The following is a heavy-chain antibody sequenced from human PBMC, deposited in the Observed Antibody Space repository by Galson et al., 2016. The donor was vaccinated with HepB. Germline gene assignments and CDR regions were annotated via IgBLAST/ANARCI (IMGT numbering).Heavy chain of an antibody. D-gene: IGHD5-24*01. J-gene: IGHJ4*02. V-gene: IGHV1-46*01. CDR1: GYTFTSYY. CDR3: ARDPGDGYNLPYDY. CDR2: INPRGGST. Sequence: SVKVSCKASGYTFTSYYMHWVRQAPGQGLEWMGTINPRGGSTGYAQKFQGRVTMTRDTSTSTVYMELSSLRTEDTAVYYCARDPGDGYNLPYDYWGQGTLVTVSS.